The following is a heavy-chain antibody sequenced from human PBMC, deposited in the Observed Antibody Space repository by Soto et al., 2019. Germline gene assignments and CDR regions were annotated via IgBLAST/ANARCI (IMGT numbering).Heavy chain of an antibody. V-gene: IGHV3-21*01. J-gene: IGHJ4*02. CDR3: ARKNPSVAEGIDY. CDR1: GFTFSAYS. CDR2: ISRDSAYI. D-gene: IGHD2-2*01. Sequence: GGSLRLSCAASGFTFSAYSMAWVRQAPGKGLEWVSSISRDSAYIYYTDSVKGRFTISRDHAKDSVYLQMNSLRVEDTAVYYFARKNPSVAEGIDYWGQGALVTVSS.